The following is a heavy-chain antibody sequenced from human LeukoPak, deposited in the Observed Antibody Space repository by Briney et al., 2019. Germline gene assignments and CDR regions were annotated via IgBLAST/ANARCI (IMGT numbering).Heavy chain of an antibody. CDR1: GYKFTDYY. CDR2: IFPSGGKT. CDR3: TRAFDP. V-gene: IGHV1-46*01. Sequence: ASVKVSCKASGYKFTDYYIHWVRQAPGQGLEWMGAIFPSGGKTHYSQKFQGRLTLTRDTSTNTVYMELTGLRSDDTALYFCTRAFDPWGQGTLVTVSS. J-gene: IGHJ5*02.